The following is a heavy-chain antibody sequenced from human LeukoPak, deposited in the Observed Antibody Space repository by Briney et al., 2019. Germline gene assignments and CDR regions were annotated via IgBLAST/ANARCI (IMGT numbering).Heavy chain of an antibody. V-gene: IGHV4-39*07. CDR1: AGSISSSSYY. CDR3: ARVGPPQFYFDY. J-gene: IGHJ4*02. CDR2: IYYSGST. Sequence: SETLSLTCTVSAGSISSSSYYWGWIRRPPGKGLEWIGSIYYSGSTYYNPSLKSRVTISVDTSKNTFSLKLSSVTAADTAVYYCARVGPPQFYFDYWGQGTLVTVSP.